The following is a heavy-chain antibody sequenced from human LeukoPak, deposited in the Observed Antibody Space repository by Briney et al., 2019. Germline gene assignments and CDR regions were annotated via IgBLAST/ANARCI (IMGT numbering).Heavy chain of an antibody. J-gene: IGHJ5*02. CDR3: ARDRFSEWGNWFDP. D-gene: IGHD3-3*01. CDR2: LSYDGSNK. CDR1: GFTFSSYA. V-gene: IGHV3-30-3*01. Sequence: GRSLRLSCAASGFTFSSYAMHWVRQAPGKGLEWVAVLSYDGSNKYYADSVKGRFTISRDNSKNTLYLQMDSLRAEDTAVYYCARDRFSEWGNWFDPWGQGTLVTVSS.